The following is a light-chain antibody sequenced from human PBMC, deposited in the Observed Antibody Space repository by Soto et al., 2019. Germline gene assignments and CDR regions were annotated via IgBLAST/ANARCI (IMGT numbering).Light chain of an antibody. J-gene: IGKJ3*01. CDR2: GAS. V-gene: IGKV3-20*01. CDR3: QQYGTSPLT. Sequence: EIVLTQSPGTLSLSPGERATLSCRASQSVTSSYLAWYRQKPGQAPRLLIYGASSRATGIPDRFSGSGSGTHFTLTISRLEPEDFAVYYCQQYGTSPLTFGPGTKVDIK. CDR1: QSVTSSY.